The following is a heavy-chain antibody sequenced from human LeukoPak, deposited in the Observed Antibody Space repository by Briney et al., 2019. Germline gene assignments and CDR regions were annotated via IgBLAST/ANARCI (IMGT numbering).Heavy chain of an antibody. CDR2: ISGSDGST. CDR3: AKQLSTISRGN. J-gene: IGHJ4*02. CDR1: GFSFSSFG. Sequence: GGSLRLSCAASGFSFSSFGMSWVRQAPGKGLEWVSRISGSDGSTDYADSVKGRFTISRDNSKNTLYLQMNSLRAEDTAVYYCAKQLSTISRGNWGQGTLVTVSS. V-gene: IGHV3-23*01. D-gene: IGHD5/OR15-5a*01.